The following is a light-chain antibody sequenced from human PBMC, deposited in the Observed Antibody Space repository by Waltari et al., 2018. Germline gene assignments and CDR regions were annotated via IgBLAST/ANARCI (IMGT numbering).Light chain of an antibody. J-gene: IGLJ3*02. CDR3: GAWDDGVKEWV. CDR1: IYNIGINT. CDR2: STT. Sequence: QSVLTQPPSASGTPGRRVPIPCSGPIYNIGINTVNWYQQFPGPAPKLLIFSTTQRPSGVPDRFSASKSGTSASLAINGLQAADEADYYCGAWDDGVKEWVFGGGTKLTVL. V-gene: IGLV1-44*01.